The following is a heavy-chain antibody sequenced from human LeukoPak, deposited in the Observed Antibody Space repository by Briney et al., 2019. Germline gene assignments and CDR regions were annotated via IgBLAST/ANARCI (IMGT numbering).Heavy chain of an antibody. Sequence: SETLSLTCSVWGGYHSNYYGMCVREPPGKGVEWVGYMNYSGITNYCPSLKSRVTISVDTSKNQFSLKLNSVTAADTAVYHCARHVPGESSSWPNVAFDVWGQGTMVIVS. D-gene: IGHD6-13*01. J-gene: IGHJ3*01. CDR2: MNYSGIT. CDR1: GGYHSNYY. CDR3: ARHVPGESSSWPNVAFDV. V-gene: IGHV4-59*08.